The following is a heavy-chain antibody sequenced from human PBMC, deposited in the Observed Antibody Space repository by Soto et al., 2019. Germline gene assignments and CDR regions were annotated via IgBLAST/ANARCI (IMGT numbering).Heavy chain of an antibody. Sequence: VQLQESGPGLVKPSQTLSLTCNVSGESISSGGYYWSWIRHHPGKGLEWIGYIYDTESAYYNPSLKSRVTISMDPFKNQFAMRLSSVTAADTAVYYCARASSSSSAADYWGQGILGTVSS. CDR3: ARASSSSSAADY. CDR2: IYDTESA. V-gene: IGHV4-31*03. CDR1: GESISSGGYY. J-gene: IGHJ4*02. D-gene: IGHD6-6*01.